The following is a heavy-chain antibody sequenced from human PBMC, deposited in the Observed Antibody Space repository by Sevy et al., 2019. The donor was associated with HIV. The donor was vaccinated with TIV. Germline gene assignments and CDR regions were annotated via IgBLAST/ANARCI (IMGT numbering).Heavy chain of an antibody. CDR2: IWYDGSNK. J-gene: IGHJ4*02. CDR3: ARDDGVSGSYPIDY. D-gene: IGHD1-26*01. CDR1: GFTFSSYG. V-gene: IGHV3-33*01. Sequence: GGSLRLSCAASGFTFSSYGMHWVRQAPGKGLEWVAVIWYDGSNKYYADSVKGRFTISRDNSKNTLYLQMNSLRAEDTAVYYCARDDGVSGSYPIDYWGQGTLVTVSS.